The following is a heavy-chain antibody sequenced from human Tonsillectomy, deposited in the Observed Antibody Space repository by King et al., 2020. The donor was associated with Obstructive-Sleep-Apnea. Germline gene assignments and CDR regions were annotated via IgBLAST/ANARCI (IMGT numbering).Heavy chain of an antibody. V-gene: IGHV4-34*01. D-gene: IGHD1-26*01. Sequence: VQLQQWGAGLLKPSETLSLTCAVYGGSFSGYYWSWIRQTPGKGLEWIGEINQSGSTNYTPSLKSRVTMSVDTSKNHFSLKLSSVTAADTAVYYCARGSGYVDYWGQGTLVTVSS. J-gene: IGHJ4*02. CDR2: INQSGST. CDR1: GGSFSGYY. CDR3: ARGSGYVDY.